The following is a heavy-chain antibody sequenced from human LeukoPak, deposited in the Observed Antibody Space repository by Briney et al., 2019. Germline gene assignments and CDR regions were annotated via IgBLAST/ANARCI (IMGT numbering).Heavy chain of an antibody. V-gene: IGHV4-59*01. J-gene: IGHJ4*02. Sequence: PSETLSLTCTVSGDSNNSYYWSWIRAPPGKGLEEIGYIYHSGSTNYNPSLKSRVTILIDTSKNQFSLKLSSLTAADTAVYYCARGRLGELSLFDSWGRGTLVTVSS. D-gene: IGHD3-16*02. CDR1: GDSNNSYY. CDR2: IYHSGST. CDR3: ARGRLGELSLFDS.